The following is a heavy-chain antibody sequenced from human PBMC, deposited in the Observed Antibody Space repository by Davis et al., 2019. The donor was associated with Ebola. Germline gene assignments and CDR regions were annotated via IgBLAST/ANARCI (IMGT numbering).Heavy chain of an antibody. D-gene: IGHD4-17*01. CDR3: AGPRNGDYGWGTFDY. V-gene: IGHV4-4*02. CDR2: IYHSGST. CDR1: GGSISSSNW. J-gene: IGHJ4*02. Sequence: PSETLSLTCAVSGGSISSSNWWSWVRQPPGKGLEWIGEIYHSGSTNYNPSLKSRVTISVDKSKNQFSLKLSSVTAADTAVYYCAGPRNGDYGWGTFDYWGQGTLVTVSS.